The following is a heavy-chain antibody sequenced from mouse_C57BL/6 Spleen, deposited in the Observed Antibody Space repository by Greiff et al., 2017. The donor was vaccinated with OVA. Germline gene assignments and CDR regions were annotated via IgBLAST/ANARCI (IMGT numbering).Heavy chain of an antibody. J-gene: IGHJ3*01. CDR1: GFTFNTYA. CDR3: VGNEDYDGAWFAY. Sequence: EVQVEESGGGLVQPKGSLKLSCAASGFTFNTYAMHWVRQAPGQGLEWVARIRSKSSNYATYYADSVKDRLTISRDDSQSMHYLQMNNQKTQDTAMYYGVGNEDYDGAWFAYWGKGTLVTVSA. V-gene: IGHV10-3*01. CDR2: IRSKSSNYAT. D-gene: IGHD2-4*01.